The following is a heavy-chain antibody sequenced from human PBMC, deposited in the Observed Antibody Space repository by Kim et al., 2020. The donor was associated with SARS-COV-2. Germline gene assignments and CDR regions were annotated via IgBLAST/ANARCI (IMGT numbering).Heavy chain of an antibody. D-gene: IGHD3-16*01. J-gene: IGHJ4*02. CDR3: ARALNYYDFYFHY. V-gene: IGHV4-59*01. Sequence: YNPAPKRRVTLSVGTSKNQFTLRLTSVTAADTAVYYCARALNYYDFYFHYWGQGTLVTVSS.